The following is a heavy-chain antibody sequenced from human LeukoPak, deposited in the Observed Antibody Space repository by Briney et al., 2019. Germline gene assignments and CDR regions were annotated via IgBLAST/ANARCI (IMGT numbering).Heavy chain of an antibody. J-gene: IGHJ5*02. CDR3: ATDAYNWNDVGP. CDR2: INPNSGGT. Sequence: EASVKVSCKASGYTFTGYYMHWVRQAPGQGLEWMGWINPNSGGTNYAQKFQGRVTMTRDTSISTAYMGLSRLRSDDTAVYYCATDAYNWNDVGPWGQGTLVTVSS. CDR1: GYTFTGYY. V-gene: IGHV1-2*02. D-gene: IGHD1-1*01.